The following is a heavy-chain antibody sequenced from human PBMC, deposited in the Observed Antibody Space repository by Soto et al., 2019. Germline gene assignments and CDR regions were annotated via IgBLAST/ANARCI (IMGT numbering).Heavy chain of an antibody. Sequence: PSETLSLTYTVSSGSISSGNYYWSWIRQHPGKGLEWIGYIFYSGRTYYNPSLKSRVTISVDTSKNQFSLKLSSVTAADTAVYFCARGVLYWGQGTLVTVSS. J-gene: IGHJ4*02. V-gene: IGHV4-31*03. CDR3: ARGVLY. D-gene: IGHD1-1*01. CDR1: SGSISSGNYY. CDR2: IFYSGRT.